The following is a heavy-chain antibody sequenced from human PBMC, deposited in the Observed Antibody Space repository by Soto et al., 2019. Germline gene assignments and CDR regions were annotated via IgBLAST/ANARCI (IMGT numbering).Heavy chain of an antibody. Sequence: PSETLSLTCTVSGGSISSGCYYWSWIRQHPGKGMEWIGYIYYSGSTYYNTSLKSRVTISVDTSKNQFSLKLSSVTAADTAVYYCARVGGINWFDPWGQGTLVTVSS. CDR1: GGSISSGCYY. D-gene: IGHD3-16*01. V-gene: IGHV4-31*03. CDR2: IYYSGST. J-gene: IGHJ5*02. CDR3: ARVGGINWFDP.